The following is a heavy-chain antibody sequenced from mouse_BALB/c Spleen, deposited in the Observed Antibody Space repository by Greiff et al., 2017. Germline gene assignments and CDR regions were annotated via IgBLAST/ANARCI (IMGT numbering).Heavy chain of an antibody. V-gene: IGHV1-67*01. J-gene: IGHJ4*01. CDR3: ARSFTTVVDAMDY. D-gene: IGHD1-1*01. Sequence: VQLQQSGPELVRPGVSVKISCKGSGYTFTDYAMHWVKQSHAKSLEWIGVISTYYGNTNYNQKFKGKATMTVDKSSSTAYMELARLTSEDSAIYYCARSFTTVVDAMDYGGQGTSVTVAS. CDR2: ISTYYGNT. CDR1: GYTFTDYA.